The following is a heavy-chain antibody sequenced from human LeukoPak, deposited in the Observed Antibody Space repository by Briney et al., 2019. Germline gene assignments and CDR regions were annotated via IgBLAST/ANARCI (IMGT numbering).Heavy chain of an antibody. CDR3: ARLSTMGLTFDY. Sequence: SETLSLTCSVSGVSISGHYWSWIRQPPGKGLEWIGSIYYSGSTYYNPSLKSRVTISVDTSKNQFSLKLSSVTAADTAVYYCARLSTMGLTFDYWGQGTLVTVSS. J-gene: IGHJ4*02. CDR2: IYYSGST. D-gene: IGHD3/OR15-3a*01. V-gene: IGHV4-39*01. CDR1: GVSISGHY.